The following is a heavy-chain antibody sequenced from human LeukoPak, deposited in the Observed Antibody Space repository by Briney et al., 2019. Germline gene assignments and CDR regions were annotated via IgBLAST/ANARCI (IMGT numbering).Heavy chain of an antibody. J-gene: IGHJ6*02. CDR2: ISYDGSNK. D-gene: IGHD7-27*01. Sequence: GGSLRLSCAASGFTFSSYGMHWVRQAPGKGLEWAAVISYDGSNKYYADSVKGRFTISRDNSKNTLYLQMNSLRAEDTAVYYCAKAPNWGKILGYYSFGMDVWGQGTTVTVSS. V-gene: IGHV3-30*18. CDR3: AKAPNWGKILGYYSFGMDV. CDR1: GFTFSSYG.